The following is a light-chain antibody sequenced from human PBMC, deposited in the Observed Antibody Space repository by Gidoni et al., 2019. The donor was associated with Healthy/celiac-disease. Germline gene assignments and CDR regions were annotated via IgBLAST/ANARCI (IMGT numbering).Light chain of an antibody. CDR2: GAS. V-gene: IGKV3-15*01. Sequence: EIVMTQSPATLSVSPGERATLSCRASQSGSSNLAWYQQKPGQAPMLLIYGASTRATGIPARFSGSGSGTEFTLTISRLQSEDFAVYYCQQDKNWPRTFGQGTKVEIK. CDR3: QQDKNWPRT. J-gene: IGKJ1*01. CDR1: QSGSSN.